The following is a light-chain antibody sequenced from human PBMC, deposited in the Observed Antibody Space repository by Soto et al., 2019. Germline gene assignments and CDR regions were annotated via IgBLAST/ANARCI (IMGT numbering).Light chain of an antibody. Sequence: DIQMTQSPSSLSASRGDSATITCRASQDIVTYLSWYQQKPGKAPELLIYAASSLQRGVPSRFSGSGSGTDFTLTISSLQPEDFATYYCQQSHSLPLTFGGGTKVEIK. CDR1: QDIVTY. J-gene: IGKJ4*01. CDR3: QQSHSLPLT. V-gene: IGKV1-39*01. CDR2: AAS.